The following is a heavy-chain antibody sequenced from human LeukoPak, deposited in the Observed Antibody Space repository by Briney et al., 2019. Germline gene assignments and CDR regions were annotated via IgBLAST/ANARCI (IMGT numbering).Heavy chain of an antibody. J-gene: IGHJ4*02. Sequence: ASVKVSCKASGYTFTGYYMHWVRQAPGQGLEWMGRINPNSGGTNYAQKFQGRVTMTRDTSISTAYMELSRLRSDDTAVYYCAKAAGATIPLDYWGPGTLVTVSS. CDR2: INPNSGGT. CDR1: GYTFTGYY. CDR3: AKAAGATIPLDY. D-gene: IGHD1-26*01. V-gene: IGHV1-2*06.